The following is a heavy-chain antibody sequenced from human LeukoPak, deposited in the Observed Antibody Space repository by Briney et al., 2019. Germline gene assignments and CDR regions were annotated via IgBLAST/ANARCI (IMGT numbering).Heavy chain of an antibody. CDR3: ARLGIAAAGTPDAFDI. CDR2: ISSSSSTI. D-gene: IGHD6-13*01. Sequence: GGSLRLSCAASGFTFSSYSMNWVRQAPGKGLEWVSYISSSSSTIYYADSVKGRFTISRDNAKNSLYLQMNSLRAEDTAVYYCARLGIAAAGTPDAFDIWGQGTMVTVSS. V-gene: IGHV3-48*04. CDR1: GFTFSSYS. J-gene: IGHJ3*02.